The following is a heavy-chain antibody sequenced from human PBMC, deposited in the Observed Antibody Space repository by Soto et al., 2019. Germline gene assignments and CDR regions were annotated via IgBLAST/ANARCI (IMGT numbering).Heavy chain of an antibody. CDR1: GYTFTSYD. D-gene: IGHD4-17*01. CDR3: ARTFYGDNVDY. V-gene: IGHV1-8*01. J-gene: IGHJ4*02. Sequence: QVQLVQSGAEVKKPGASVKVSCKASGYTFTSYDINWVRQANVQVLEWMGWMNHNSGNTGYAQKFQGRVTMTRNPSISTAYRKLSSLRSEDKAVYYGARTFYGDNVDYWGQGTLVTVSS. CDR2: MNHNSGNT.